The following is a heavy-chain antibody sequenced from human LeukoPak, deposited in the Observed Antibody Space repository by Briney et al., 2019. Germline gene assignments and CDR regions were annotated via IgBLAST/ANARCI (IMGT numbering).Heavy chain of an antibody. CDR3: ARHSSWFGELFRRQKSYYFDY. CDR1: GGSISSYY. Sequence: SETLSLTCTVSGGSISSYYWSWIRQPPGKGLEWIGYIYYSGSTNYNPSLKSRVTISVDTSKNQFSLKLSSVTAADTAVYYCARHSSWFGELFRRQKSYYFDYWGQGTLVTVSS. D-gene: IGHD3-10*01. CDR2: IYYSGST. J-gene: IGHJ4*02. V-gene: IGHV4-59*08.